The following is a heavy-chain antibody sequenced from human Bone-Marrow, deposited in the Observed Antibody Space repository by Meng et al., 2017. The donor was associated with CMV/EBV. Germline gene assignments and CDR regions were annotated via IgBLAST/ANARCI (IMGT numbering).Heavy chain of an antibody. CDR1: VGTFSSYA. D-gene: IGHD3-10*01. CDR2: ITPVLGAA. CDR3: ARGGTFYYGSGSYYLFDY. Sequence: SVKVSCKLSVGTFSSYAISWVRQAPGQGLEWMGGITPVLGAANYAQKFQGRITITTDESTSTAYMELSSLRSEDTAVYYCARGGTFYYGSGSYYLFDYWGQGTRVTVSS. V-gene: IGHV1-69*05. J-gene: IGHJ4*02.